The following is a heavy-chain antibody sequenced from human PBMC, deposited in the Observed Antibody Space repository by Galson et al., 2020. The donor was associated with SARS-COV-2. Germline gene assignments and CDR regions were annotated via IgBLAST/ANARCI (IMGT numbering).Heavy chain of an antibody. Sequence: SVKVSCKASGGTFSSYAISWVRQAPGQGLEWMGGIIPIFGTANYAQKFQGRVTITADESTSTAYMELSSLRSEDTAVYYCARARRATVTTNYYYMDVWGKGTTVTVSS. D-gene: IGHD4-17*01. CDR3: ARARRATVTTNYYYMDV. V-gene: IGHV1-69*13. CDR2: IIPIFGTA. J-gene: IGHJ6*03. CDR1: GGTFSSYA.